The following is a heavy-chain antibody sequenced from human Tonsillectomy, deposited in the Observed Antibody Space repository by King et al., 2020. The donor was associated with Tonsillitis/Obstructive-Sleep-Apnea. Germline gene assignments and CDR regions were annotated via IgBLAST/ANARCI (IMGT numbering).Heavy chain of an antibody. V-gene: IGHV4-34*01. CDR2: INHSGST. J-gene: IGHJ4*02. D-gene: IGHD3-3*01. Sequence: VQLQQWGAGLLKPSETLSLTCAVYGGSFSGYYWSWIRQPPGKGLEWIGEINHSGSTNYNPSLKSRVTISVDTSKNQFSLKLSSVTAADTAVYYCARGGDCDFSAPIKYDYWGQGTLVTVSS. CDR1: GGSFSGYY. CDR3: ARGGDCDFSAPIKYDY.